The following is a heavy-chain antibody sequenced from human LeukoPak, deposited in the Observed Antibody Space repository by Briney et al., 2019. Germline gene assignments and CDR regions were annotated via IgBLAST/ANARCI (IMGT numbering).Heavy chain of an antibody. CDR1: GLTFRNAW. CDR2: LSYDGSNE. J-gene: IGHJ4*02. V-gene: IGHV3-30*03. D-gene: IGHD3-10*01. CDR3: AGSWFYRDYFEY. Sequence: GGSLRLSCAASGLTFRNAWMSWVRQAPGKGLEWVAVLSYDGSNEYYADSVKGRFTISRDNSKNTLYLQMNSLRVEDTAVYYCAGSWFYRDYFEYWGQGTLVTVSS.